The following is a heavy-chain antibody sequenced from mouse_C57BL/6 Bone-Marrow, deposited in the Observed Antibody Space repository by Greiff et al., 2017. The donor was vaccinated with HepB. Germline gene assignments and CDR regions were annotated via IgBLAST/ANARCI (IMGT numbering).Heavy chain of an antibody. V-gene: IGHV1-54*01. CDR1: GYAFTNYL. Sequence: QVQLQQSGAELVRPGTSVKVSCKASGYAFTNYLIEWVKQRPGQGLEWIGVINPGSGGTNYNEKFKGKATLTADKSSSTAYMQLNSLTSEDSAVYFCARDVITTVVSYFDYWGQGTTLTVSS. CDR2: INPGSGGT. J-gene: IGHJ2*01. CDR3: ARDVITTVVSYFDY. D-gene: IGHD1-1*01.